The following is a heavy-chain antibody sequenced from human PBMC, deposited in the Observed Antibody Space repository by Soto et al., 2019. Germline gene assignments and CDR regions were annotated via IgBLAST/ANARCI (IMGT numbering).Heavy chain of an antibody. V-gene: IGHV1-46*01. CDR1: GYTFTDFY. CDR2: IYPSDGSI. CDR3: ARADREY. J-gene: IGHJ4*02. Sequence: HVQLVQSGAEVKPPGASVKVSCKASGYTFTDFYIHWVRQAPGQGLEWMAVIYPSDGSITYAQSFQGRVIVTSDTSTNTIYMDLSSLTSEDTAVYYCARADREYWGQGTLVTVSS.